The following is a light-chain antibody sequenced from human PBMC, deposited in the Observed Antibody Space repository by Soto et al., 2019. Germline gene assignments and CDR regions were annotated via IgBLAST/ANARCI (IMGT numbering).Light chain of an antibody. CDR1: QSIFSSY. CDR2: GAS. V-gene: IGKV3-20*01. J-gene: IGKJ4*01. Sequence: EIVLTQSPGTLSLSPGESATLSCRASQSIFSSYLAWYQQKPGQAPRLLIYGASSRATGIPDRFSGDGSGTDFTLKISRLEHEDFAVYYCQQYSLSQLTLGGGTKVDIK. CDR3: QQYSLSQLT.